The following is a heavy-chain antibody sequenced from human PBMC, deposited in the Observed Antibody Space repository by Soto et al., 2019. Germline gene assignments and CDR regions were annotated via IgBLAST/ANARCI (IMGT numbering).Heavy chain of an antibody. V-gene: IGHV3-30-3*01. CDR2: ISYDGSNK. CDR1: GFTFSSYA. J-gene: IGHJ4*02. D-gene: IGHD2-2*01. Sequence: HPGGSLRLSCAASGFTFSSYAMHWVRQAPGKGLEWVAVISYDGSNKYYADSVKGRFTISRDNSKNTLYLQMNSLRAEDTAVYYCARDLVGSCLYWGQGTLVTVSS. CDR3: ARDLVGSCLY.